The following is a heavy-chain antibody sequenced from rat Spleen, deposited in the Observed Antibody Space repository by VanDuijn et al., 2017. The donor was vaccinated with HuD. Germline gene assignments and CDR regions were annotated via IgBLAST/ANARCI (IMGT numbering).Heavy chain of an antibody. CDR2: ISSGGST. CDR1: GFPLTDYN. Sequence: QVQLKESGPGLVQPSQTLSLTCTVAGFPLTDYNVHWVRQPPGKGLEWIAAISSGGSTYYNSVFKSRLSISRDTSKSQVILKMNSLQTEDTAIYFCSRDGDSSWFAYWGQGTLVTVSS. J-gene: IGHJ3*01. V-gene: IGHV2-6*01. CDR3: SRDGDSSWFAY. D-gene: IGHD1-2*01.